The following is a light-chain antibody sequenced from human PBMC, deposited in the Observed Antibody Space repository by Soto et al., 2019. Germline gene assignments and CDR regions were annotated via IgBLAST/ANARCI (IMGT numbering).Light chain of an antibody. CDR3: KQYNNWPET. CDR1: QSVSSN. Sequence: EIVMTQSPATLSVSTGEGTTLYFRASQSVSSNLAWYQQKPGQAPRLLIYGASTRATDVPARFSGSGSGTEFTLTISSLQSEDFAVYYCKQYNNWPETVGQGTKVDIK. V-gene: IGKV3-15*01. CDR2: GAS. J-gene: IGKJ1*01.